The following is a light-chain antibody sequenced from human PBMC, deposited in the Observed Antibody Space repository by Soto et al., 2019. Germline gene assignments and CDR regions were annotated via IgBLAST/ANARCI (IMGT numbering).Light chain of an antibody. CDR1: QSVGIN. Sequence: EIVMGRLPTTLFGLPGRGTTSSCGASQSVGINLAWYQQKPGQAPRILIYGASTRATGVPARFSGSGSGTEFTLTISSLQSEDFAVYYCQLYNTWPWTFGQGTKVDI. CDR3: QLYNTWPWT. CDR2: GAS. J-gene: IGKJ1*01. V-gene: IGKV3-15*01.